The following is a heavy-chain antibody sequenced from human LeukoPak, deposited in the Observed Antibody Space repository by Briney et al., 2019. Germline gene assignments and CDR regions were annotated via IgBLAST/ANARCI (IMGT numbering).Heavy chain of an antibody. Sequence: PGGFLRLSCAASGFTFSSYSMNWVRQAPGKGLEWVSYISSSSSTIYYADSVKGRFTISRDNAKNSLYLQMNSLRAEDTAVYYCARVRGIVVVPADHIDYWGQGTLVTVSS. J-gene: IGHJ4*02. CDR1: GFTFSSYS. CDR3: ARVRGIVVVPADHIDY. V-gene: IGHV3-48*01. CDR2: ISSSSSTI. D-gene: IGHD2-2*01.